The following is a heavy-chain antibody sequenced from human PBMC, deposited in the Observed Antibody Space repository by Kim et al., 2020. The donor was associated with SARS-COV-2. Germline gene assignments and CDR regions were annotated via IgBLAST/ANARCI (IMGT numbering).Heavy chain of an antibody. V-gene: IGHV4-34*01. Sequence: SETLSLTCAVYGGSFSGYYWSWIRQPPGKGLEWIGEINHSGSTNYNPSLKSRVTISVDTSKNQFSLKLSSVTAADTAVYYCARGPSITMVRGPIAYWGQG. CDR2: INHSGST. CDR1: GGSFSGYY. J-gene: IGHJ4*02. D-gene: IGHD3-10*01. CDR3: ARGPSITMVRGPIAY.